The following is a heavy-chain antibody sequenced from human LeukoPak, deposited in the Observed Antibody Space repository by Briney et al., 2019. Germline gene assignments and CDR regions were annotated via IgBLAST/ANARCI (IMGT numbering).Heavy chain of an antibody. V-gene: IGHV1-2*02. CDR1: GYTFTGYY. Sequence: ASVKVSCKASGYTFTGYYMHWVRQAPGQGLEWMGWIDPNSGGTNYAQKFQGRVTMTRDTSISTAYMELSRLRSDDTAVYYCARDLGGAGLNAFDIWGQGTMVTVSS. D-gene: IGHD3-16*01. J-gene: IGHJ3*02. CDR2: IDPNSGGT. CDR3: ARDLGGAGLNAFDI.